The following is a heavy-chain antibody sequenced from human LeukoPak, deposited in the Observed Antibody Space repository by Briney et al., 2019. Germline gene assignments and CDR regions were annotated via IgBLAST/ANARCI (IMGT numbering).Heavy chain of an antibody. J-gene: IGHJ4*02. CDR3: ARSIPGQDYDFWSGDYFDY. V-gene: IGHV1-69*05. CDR2: IIPIFGTA. Sequence: ASVKVSCKASGGTFSSYAISWVRQAPGQGVEWMRGIIPIFGTANYAQKFQGRVTITTDESTSTAYMELSSLRSEDTGVYYCARSIPGQDYDFWSGDYFDYWGQGTLVTVSS. CDR1: GGTFSSYA. D-gene: IGHD3-3*01.